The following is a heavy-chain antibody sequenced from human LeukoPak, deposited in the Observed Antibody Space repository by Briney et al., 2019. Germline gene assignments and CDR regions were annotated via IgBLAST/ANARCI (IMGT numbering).Heavy chain of an antibody. CDR3: ARGEELEPPDYYMDV. CDR1: GGSISSHY. CDR2: IYYSGST. V-gene: IGHV4-59*11. Sequence: SETLSLTCTVSGGSISSHYWSWIRQPPGKGLEWIGYIYYSGSTNYNPSPKSRVTISVDTSKNQFSLKLSSVTAADTAAYYCARGEELEPPDYYMDVWGKGTTVTVSS. J-gene: IGHJ6*03. D-gene: IGHD1-1*01.